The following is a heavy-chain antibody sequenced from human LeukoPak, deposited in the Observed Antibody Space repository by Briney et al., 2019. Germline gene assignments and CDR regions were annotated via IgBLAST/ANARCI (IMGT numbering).Heavy chain of an antibody. J-gene: IGHJ5*02. D-gene: IGHD1-1*01. CDR3: ARHEELERGYNWFDP. V-gene: IGHV4-39*01. CDR1: GGSFSGYY. CDR2: IYYSGST. Sequence: SETLSLTCAVYGGSFSGYYWGWIRQPPGKGLEWIGSIYYSGSTYYNPSLKSRVTISVDTSKNQFSLKLSSVTAADTAVYYCARHEELERGYNWFDPWGQGTLVTVSS.